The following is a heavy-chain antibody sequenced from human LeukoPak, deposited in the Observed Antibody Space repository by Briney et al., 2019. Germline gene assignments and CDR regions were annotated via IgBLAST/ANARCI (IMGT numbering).Heavy chain of an antibody. Sequence: SQTLSLTCTVSGGSISSGSYYWSWIRRPAGKGLEWIGRVYTSGSTNYNPSLQSRITMSLDTSKNQFSLKLTSVTAADTAVYYCARDSGRDTNFGYLWGQGTLVTVSS. J-gene: IGHJ5*02. CDR1: GGSISSGSYY. D-gene: IGHD3-3*01. V-gene: IGHV4-61*02. CDR2: VYTSGST. CDR3: ARDSGRDTNFGYL.